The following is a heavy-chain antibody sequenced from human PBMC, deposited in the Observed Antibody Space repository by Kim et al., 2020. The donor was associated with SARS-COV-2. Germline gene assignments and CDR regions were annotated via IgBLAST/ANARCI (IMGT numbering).Heavy chain of an antibody. Sequence: SVKVSCKASGGTFSSYAISWVRQAPGQGLEWMGGIIPIFGTANYAQKFQGRVTITADESTSTAYMELSSLRSEDTAVYYCATGLTLYGDYADYWGQGTLVTVSS. V-gene: IGHV1-69*13. D-gene: IGHD4-17*01. J-gene: IGHJ4*02. CDR3: ATGLTLYGDYADY. CDR2: IIPIFGTA. CDR1: GGTFSSYA.